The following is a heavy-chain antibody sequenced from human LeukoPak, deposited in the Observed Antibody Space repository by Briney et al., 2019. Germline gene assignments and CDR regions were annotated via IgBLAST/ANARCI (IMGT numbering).Heavy chain of an antibody. Sequence: SETLSLTCTVSGGSISSYYWSWIRQPPGKGLEWIGYIYYSGSTNYNPSLKSRVTISVDTSKNQFSLKLSSVTAADTAVYYCARAKREYSSSSVDNWFDPWGQGTLVTVSS. CDR2: IYYSGST. D-gene: IGHD6-6*01. CDR3: ARAKREYSSSSVDNWFDP. V-gene: IGHV4-59*12. CDR1: GGSISSYY. J-gene: IGHJ5*02.